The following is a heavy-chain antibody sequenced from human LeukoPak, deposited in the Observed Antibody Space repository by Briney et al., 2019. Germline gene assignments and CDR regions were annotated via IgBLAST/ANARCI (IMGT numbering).Heavy chain of an antibody. CDR3: ARVSWSGSYFDY. CDR1: GFTFSSYW. J-gene: IGHJ4*02. CDR2: IKEVESAK. D-gene: IGHD1-26*01. Sequence: RGSPRLSCATSGFTFSSYWMSWVRQAPGKGLEWVANIKEVESAKYYVDSVTGRFTISRDNAKNSLYLQMNSLRAEDTAVYYCARVSWSGSYFDYWGQGTLVSVSS. V-gene: IGHV3-7*01.